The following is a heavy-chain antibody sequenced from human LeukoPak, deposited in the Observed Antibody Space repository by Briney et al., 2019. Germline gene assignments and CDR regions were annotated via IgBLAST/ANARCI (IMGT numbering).Heavy chain of an antibody. CDR3: ARGLYGSGSKWFDP. Sequence: ASETLSLTCAVYGGSFSGYYWSWIRQPPGKGLEWIGEINHSGSTNYNPSLKSRVTISVDTSKNQFSLKLSSVTAADTAVYYCARGLYGSGSKWFDPWGQGTLVTVSS. V-gene: IGHV4-34*01. CDR2: INHSGST. CDR1: GGSFSGYY. J-gene: IGHJ5*02. D-gene: IGHD3-10*01.